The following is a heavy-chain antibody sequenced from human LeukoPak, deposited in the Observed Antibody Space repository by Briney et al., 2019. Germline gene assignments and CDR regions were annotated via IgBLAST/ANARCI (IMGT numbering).Heavy chain of an antibody. CDR3: TRVDLRGSQYNWFDP. J-gene: IGHJ5*02. CDR2: ITPVIDSA. Sequence: ASVKVSCKTSGGTFRSHIFSWVRQAPGQGPEWMGRITPVIDSAKYAQKFQDRITITADTSTGTAYLHLSSLTSEDTAIYYCTRVDLRGSQYNWFDPWGQGTLVTVSS. D-gene: IGHD1-26*01. CDR1: GGTFRSHI. V-gene: IGHV1-69*08.